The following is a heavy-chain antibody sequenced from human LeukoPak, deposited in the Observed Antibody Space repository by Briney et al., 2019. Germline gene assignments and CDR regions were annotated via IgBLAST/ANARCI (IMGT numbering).Heavy chain of an antibody. CDR3: ASALRAAARPDYYYYYMDV. V-gene: IGHV1-69*13. CDR2: IIPIFGTA. Sequence: SVKVSCKASGGTFSSYAISWVRQAPGQGLEWMGGIIPIFGTANYAQKFQGRVTITADESTSTAYMELSSLRSEDTAVYYCASALRAAARPDYYYYYMDVWGKGTTATVSS. CDR1: GGTFSSYA. J-gene: IGHJ6*03. D-gene: IGHD6-6*01.